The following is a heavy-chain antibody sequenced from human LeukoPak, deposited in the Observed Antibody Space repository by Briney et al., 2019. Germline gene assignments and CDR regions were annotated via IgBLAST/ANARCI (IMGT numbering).Heavy chain of an antibody. CDR3: VRDGDDFNFDY. CDR2: VIRDGSFT. Sequence: GGSLRLSCAASGFTFRSYWMHWVRQTPGKGLEWVSRVIRDGSFTNYADSVKGRFTISGDNAKNTLYLQMSSLRAEDTAVYFCVRDGDDFNFDYWGQGSLVTVSS. D-gene: IGHD5-24*01. V-gene: IGHV3-74*01. CDR1: GFTFRSYW. J-gene: IGHJ4*02.